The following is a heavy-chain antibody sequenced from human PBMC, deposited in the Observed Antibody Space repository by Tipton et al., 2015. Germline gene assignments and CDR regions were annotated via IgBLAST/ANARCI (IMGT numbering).Heavy chain of an antibody. Sequence: GSLRLSCTASGFTFSNYVMSWVRQAPGKGLEWVSGISGSGGRTYYADSVKGRFAISRDNSKNTLYVQMNSLRADDTAVYYCAKDRSWDSYMITFRGDFDYWGQGTLVTVSS. CDR1: GFTFSNYV. CDR3: AKDRSWDSYMITFRGDFDY. V-gene: IGHV3-23*01. D-gene: IGHD3-16*01. CDR2: ISGSGGRT. J-gene: IGHJ4*02.